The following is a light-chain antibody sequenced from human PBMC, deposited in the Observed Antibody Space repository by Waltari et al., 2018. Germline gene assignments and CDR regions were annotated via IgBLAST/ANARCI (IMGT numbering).Light chain of an antibody. CDR2: KAS. J-gene: IGKJ2*01. V-gene: IGKV1-5*03. Sequence: DIQMTQSPSTLSVSVGDRVIITCRASQSVSNSLAWYQQKPGKAPKLLIFKASSLESGVPSRFSGSGSGTEFTLTISSLQPEDFATYYCQQYNSYMYNFGQGTKLAIK. CDR3: QQYNSYMYN. CDR1: QSVSNS.